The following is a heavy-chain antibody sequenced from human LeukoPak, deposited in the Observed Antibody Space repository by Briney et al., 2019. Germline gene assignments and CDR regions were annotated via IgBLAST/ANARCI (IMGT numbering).Heavy chain of an antibody. J-gene: IGHJ4*02. V-gene: IGHV3-30*04. Sequence: PGGSLRLSCAASGFTFSSYAMHWVRQAPGKGLEWVAVISYDGSNKYYADSVKGRFTISRDNSKNTLYLQMNSLRAKDTAVYYCAREHYDFWSGYAAYFDYWGQGTLVTVSS. D-gene: IGHD3-3*01. CDR1: GFTFSSYA. CDR2: ISYDGSNK. CDR3: AREHYDFWSGYAAYFDY.